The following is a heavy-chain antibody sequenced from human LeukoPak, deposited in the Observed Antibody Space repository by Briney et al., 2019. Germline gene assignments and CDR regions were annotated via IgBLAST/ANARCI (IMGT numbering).Heavy chain of an antibody. D-gene: IGHD2-2*01. J-gene: IGHJ4*02. Sequence: PGGSLRLSCAASGFTFSSYWMHWVRQPPGKGLEWVSGISDSGDVTYYTDSVKGRFAVSRDNSKNTLYLQMSSLRAEDTAVYYCAKRSKLSCSSTSCPLDYWGQGTLVTVSS. CDR2: ISDSGDVT. V-gene: IGHV3-23*01. CDR1: GFTFSSYW. CDR3: AKRSKLSCSSTSCPLDY.